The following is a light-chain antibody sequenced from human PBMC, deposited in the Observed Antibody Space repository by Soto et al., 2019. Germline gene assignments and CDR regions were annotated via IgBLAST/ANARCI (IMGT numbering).Light chain of an antibody. J-gene: IGKJ2*01. V-gene: IGKV3-20*01. Sequence: EIVLTQSPGTLSLSPGERATLSCRASQSVSSSYLAWYQQKPGQAPRLLIYGASSRATGIPDRFSGSGSGTDFTLTISRLEPEDFAVYYCQLHGSSQGYTFGQGTKLEIK. CDR2: GAS. CDR3: QLHGSSQGYT. CDR1: QSVSSSY.